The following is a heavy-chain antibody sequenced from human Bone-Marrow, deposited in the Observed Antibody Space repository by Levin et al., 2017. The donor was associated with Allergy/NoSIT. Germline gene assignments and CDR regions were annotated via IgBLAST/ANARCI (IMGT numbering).Heavy chain of an antibody. J-gene: IGHJ4*02. CDR3: AKIVRITTADHGDYGDY. D-gene: IGHD4-17*01. CDR2: ISGSGAHT. V-gene: IGHV3-23*01. CDR1: RFTFSNYA. Sequence: HPGGSLRLSCAASRFTFSNYAMSWVRLAPGKGLEWVSTISGSGAHTYYSDSVKGRFTISRDNTENTLYLQMNGLRAEDTAIYYCAKIVRITTADHGDYGDYWGQGTLVTVSS.